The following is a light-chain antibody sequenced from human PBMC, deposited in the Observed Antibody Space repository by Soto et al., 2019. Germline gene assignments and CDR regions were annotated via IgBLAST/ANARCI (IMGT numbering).Light chain of an antibody. V-gene: IGKV4-1*01. CDR3: HQYYSSPWT. CDR2: WAT. CDR1: QSVLYRSNNNNY. Sequence: DIVMTQSPDSLAVSLGEMATLNCKSSQSVLYRSNNNNYLAWYQQKPGQPPKLLIYWATTRESGVPDRFSGSGSGTDFTLTITSLQAEDVAVYFCHQYYSSPWTFGQGTKVEIK. J-gene: IGKJ1*01.